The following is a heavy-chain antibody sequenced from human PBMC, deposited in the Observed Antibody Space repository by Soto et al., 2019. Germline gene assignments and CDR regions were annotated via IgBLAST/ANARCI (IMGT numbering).Heavy chain of an antibody. J-gene: IGHJ5*02. CDR1: GGTFRGYY. V-gene: IGHV4-34*01. Sequence: PSDTLSLTCAAYGGTFRGYYLTWIRQPPGKGLEWIGEINHSGSTNYNPSLKSRVTISVDTSKNQFSLKLSSVTAADTAVYYCARGGIGYYDFWSGYNWFDPWGQGTLVTVSS. D-gene: IGHD3-3*01. CDR2: INHSGST. CDR3: ARGGIGYYDFWSGYNWFDP.